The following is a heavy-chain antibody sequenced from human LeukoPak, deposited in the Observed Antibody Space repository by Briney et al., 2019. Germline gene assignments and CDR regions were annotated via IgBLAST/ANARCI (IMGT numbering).Heavy chain of an antibody. CDR1: GGSFSGYY. Sequence: PSETLSLTCAVYGGSFSGYYWSWIRQPPGKGLEWIGEINHSGSTNYNPSLKSRVTISVDTSKNQFSLKLTSVTAADTAVYYCARPHYYYYYMDVWGKGTMVTIFS. CDR3: ARPHYYYYYMDV. J-gene: IGHJ6*03. CDR2: INHSGST. V-gene: IGHV4-34*01.